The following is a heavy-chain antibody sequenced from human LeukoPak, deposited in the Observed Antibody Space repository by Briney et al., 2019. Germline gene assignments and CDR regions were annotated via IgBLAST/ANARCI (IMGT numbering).Heavy chain of an antibody. CDR3: ARTLYCYYGMDV. CDR2: IYYSGST. J-gene: IGHJ6*02. Sequence: PSETLSLTCTVSGGSISSGGYYWSWIRQHPGKGLEWIGYIYYSGSTYYNPSLKSRVTISVDTSKNQFSLKLSSVTAADTAVYYCARTLYCYYGMDVWGQGTTVTVSS. V-gene: IGHV4-31*03. CDR1: GGSISSGGYY.